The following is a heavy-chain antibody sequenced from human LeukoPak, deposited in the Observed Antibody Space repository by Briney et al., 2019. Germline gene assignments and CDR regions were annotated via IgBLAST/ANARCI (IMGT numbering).Heavy chain of an antibody. CDR3: AKDYGPEYASGSSYFDS. CDR2: IVNDGRNK. CDR1: GFTFRTYG. D-gene: IGHD3-10*01. Sequence: GRSLRLSCAASGFTFRTYGMHWVRQAPGKGLEWVAVIVNDGRNKYYGDSVKGRFTISRDNSKNMVYLQMNSLRAEDTARYYCAKDYGPEYASGSSYFDSWGQGTPVTVSS. J-gene: IGHJ4*02. V-gene: IGHV3-30*18.